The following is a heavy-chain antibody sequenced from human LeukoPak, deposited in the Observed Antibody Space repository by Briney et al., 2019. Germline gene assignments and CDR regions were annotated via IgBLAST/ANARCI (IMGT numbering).Heavy chain of an antibody. V-gene: IGHV4-59*08. CDR3: ARQEARWSGFDP. Sequence: PSETLSLTCTVSGGSISSYYWSWIRQPPGKGLEWIGYIYYGGSTNYNPSLKSRVTISVDTSKNQFSLKLSSVTAADTAVYYCARQEARWSGFDPWGQGTLVTVSS. CDR1: GGSISSYY. CDR2: IYYGGST. J-gene: IGHJ5*02. D-gene: IGHD6-13*01.